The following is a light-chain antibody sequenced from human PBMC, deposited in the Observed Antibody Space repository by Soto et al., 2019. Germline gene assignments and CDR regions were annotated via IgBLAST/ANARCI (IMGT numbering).Light chain of an antibody. Sequence: AIQMTQSPSSLSASVGDTVTITCRASQGIRSDLSWYQQKPGTAPNLLIYAASTLHNGVPSRFSGSGSGTDFTLTISSLLPEDFATYYCLQDDSYIQSFGQGTKVEVK. CDR2: AAS. CDR3: LQDDSYIQS. CDR1: QGIRSD. J-gene: IGKJ1*01. V-gene: IGKV1-6*01.